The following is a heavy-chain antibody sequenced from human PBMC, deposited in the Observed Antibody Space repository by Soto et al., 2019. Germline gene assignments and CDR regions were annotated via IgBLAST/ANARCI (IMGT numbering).Heavy chain of an antibody. CDR1: GFTFSSYG. J-gene: IGHJ6*02. Sequence: QVQLVESGGGVVQPGRSLRLSCAASGFTFSSYGMHWVRQAPGKGLEWVAVIWYDGSNKYYADSVKGRFTISRDNSKNTLYLQMNRLRAEDTAVSYCARDVVVAASTKPYYYYGMDVWGQGTTVTVSS. CDR3: ARDVVVAASTKPYYYYGMDV. CDR2: IWYDGSNK. D-gene: IGHD2-15*01. V-gene: IGHV3-33*01.